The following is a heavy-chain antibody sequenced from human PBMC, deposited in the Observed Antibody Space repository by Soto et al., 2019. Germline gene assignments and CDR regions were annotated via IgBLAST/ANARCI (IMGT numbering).Heavy chain of an antibody. Sequence: SETLSLTCTVSSGSLRPYYWSWIRQPAGKGLEWIGRIFSNENTNYNPSLKSRVTMSMDTSKNQFSLILTSVTAADTAVYYCARYSGGWQNYFDSWGQGTLVTASS. CDR1: SGSLRPYY. V-gene: IGHV4-4*07. CDR2: IFSNENT. CDR3: ARYSGGWQNYFDS. D-gene: IGHD6-19*01. J-gene: IGHJ4*02.